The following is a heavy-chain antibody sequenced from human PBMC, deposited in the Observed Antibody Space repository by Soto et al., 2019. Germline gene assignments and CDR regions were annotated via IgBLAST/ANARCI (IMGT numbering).Heavy chain of an antibody. Sequence: QVQLVQSGAEVTKPGASVKVSCKASGYTFINYYMHWVRQAPGQGLAWMGIINPNGGSTTYEQKLQSRVTLTRDRSTNTVNRELSSRRSEDTAVYYCAREKWLGSRNAPFDIWGQGTMVTVSS. V-gene: IGHV1-46*04. CDR3: AREKWLGSRNAPFDI. J-gene: IGHJ3*02. CDR1: GYTFINYY. CDR2: INPNGGST. D-gene: IGHD6-19*01.